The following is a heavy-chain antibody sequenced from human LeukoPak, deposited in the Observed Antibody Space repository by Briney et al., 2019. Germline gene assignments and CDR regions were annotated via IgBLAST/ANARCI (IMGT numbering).Heavy chain of an antibody. CDR1: GYIFNIFN. CDR2: ITTYNGHT. CDR3: ARGTSSGNYAWDY. Sequence: ASVKVSCKTSGYIFNIFNVTWVRQAPGQGLEWMGWITTYNGHTNYAQKFQGRVTMTIDRSTNSVYMELGSLRSDDTAVYYCARGTSSGNYAWDYWGQGTLVTVSS. V-gene: IGHV1-18*01. D-gene: IGHD1-26*01. J-gene: IGHJ4*02.